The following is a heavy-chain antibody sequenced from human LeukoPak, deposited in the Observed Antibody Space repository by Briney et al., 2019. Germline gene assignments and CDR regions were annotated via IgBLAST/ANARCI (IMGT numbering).Heavy chain of an antibody. J-gene: IGHJ4*02. V-gene: IGHV3-21*01. CDR2: ISSSSSYI. D-gene: IGHD3-3*01. Sequence: GGSLRLSCAASGFTLSSYSMNWVRQAPGKGLEWVSSISSSSSYIYYADSVKGRFTISRDNAKNSLYLQMNSLRAEDTAVYYCARHYDFWSGSILGDYWGQGTLVTVSS. CDR3: ARHYDFWSGSILGDY. CDR1: GFTLSSYS.